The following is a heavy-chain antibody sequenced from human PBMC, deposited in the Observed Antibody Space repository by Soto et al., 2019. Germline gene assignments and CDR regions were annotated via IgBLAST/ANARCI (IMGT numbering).Heavy chain of an antibody. CDR2: ISSSSSYT. CDR3: ARDVGSYQYYFDY. D-gene: IGHD1-26*01. Sequence: NPGGSLRLSCAASGFTFSDYYMSWIRQAPGKGLEWVSYISSSSSYTNYADSVKGRFTISRDNAKNSLYLQMNSLRAEDTAVYYCARDVGSYQYYFDYWGQGTLVTVSS. V-gene: IGHV3-11*05. CDR1: GFTFSDYY. J-gene: IGHJ4*02.